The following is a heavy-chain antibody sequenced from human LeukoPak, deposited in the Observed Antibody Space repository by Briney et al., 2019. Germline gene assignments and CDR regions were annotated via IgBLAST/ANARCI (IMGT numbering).Heavy chain of an antibody. J-gene: IGHJ4*02. D-gene: IGHD3-3*01. CDR3: ARSGSH. CDR2: ISSSRSYI. V-gene: IGHV3-21*01. Sequence: PGGSLRLSCAASGFTFSSYTMNWVRQAPGKGLEWVSSISSSRSYIYNADSAKGRFTISRDNSKNTLYLQMNSLRAEDTAVYYCARSGSHWGQGTLVTVSS. CDR1: GFTFSSYT.